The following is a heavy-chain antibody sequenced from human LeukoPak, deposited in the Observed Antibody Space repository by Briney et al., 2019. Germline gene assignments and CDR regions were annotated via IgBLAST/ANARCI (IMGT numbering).Heavy chain of an antibody. CDR1: VYTFTLYY. J-gene: IGHJ6*03. Sequence: ASVKVSCKASVYTFTLYYMHWVRQAPGQGLEWMGWINPNSGGTNYAQKFQGRVTMTRDTSISTAYMELSRLRSDDTALYYSARERPAAVIAFYYYYYYMDVWGKGTTVTVSS. D-gene: IGHD3-16*02. CDR2: INPNSGGT. V-gene: IGHV1-2*02. CDR3: ARERPAAVIAFYYYYYYMDV.